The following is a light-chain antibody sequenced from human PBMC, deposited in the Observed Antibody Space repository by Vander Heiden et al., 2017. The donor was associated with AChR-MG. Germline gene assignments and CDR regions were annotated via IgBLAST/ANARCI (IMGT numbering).Light chain of an antibody. CDR2: GAS. J-gene: IGKJ1*01. CDR3: QQRRSWPRT. Sequence: EIVLTQSPVTLSLSPGARATLTCRASQSLSTYLAWYQQKPGQPPRLLVYGASTRGSGVPDRFTGSGSGTDFILTISSLEPEDFAVYYCQQRRSWPRTFGQGS. V-gene: IGKV3-11*01. CDR1: QSLSTY.